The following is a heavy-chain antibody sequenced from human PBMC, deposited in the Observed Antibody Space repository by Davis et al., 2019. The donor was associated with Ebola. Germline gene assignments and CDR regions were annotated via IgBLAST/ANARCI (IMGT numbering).Heavy chain of an antibody. D-gene: IGHD2-2*02. V-gene: IGHV3-33*01. Sequence: GESLKISCAASGFTFSSYGMHWVRQAPGKGLEWVAVIWYDGSNKYYADSVKGRFTISRDNSKNTLYLQMNSLRAEDTAVYYCARDMVVPAAISWFDPWGQGTLVTVSS. CDR3: ARDMVVPAAISWFDP. CDR2: IWYDGSNK. CDR1: GFTFSSYG. J-gene: IGHJ5*02.